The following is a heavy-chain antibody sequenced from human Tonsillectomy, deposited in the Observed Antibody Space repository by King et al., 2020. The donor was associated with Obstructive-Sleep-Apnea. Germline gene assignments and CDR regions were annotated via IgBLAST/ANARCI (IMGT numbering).Heavy chain of an antibody. D-gene: IGHD6-19*01. CDR3: AKDEGSGWYHFDD. Sequence: VQLVESGGGVVQPGGSLRLSCAASGFTFSSYGMHWVRQAPGKGLEWVAFIRYDGSNKYYADSVKGRFTISRDNSKNTLYLQMNSLRAEDTAVYYCAKDEGSGWYHFDDWGQGTLVTVSS. V-gene: IGHV3-30*02. J-gene: IGHJ4*02. CDR2: IRYDGSNK. CDR1: GFTFSSYG.